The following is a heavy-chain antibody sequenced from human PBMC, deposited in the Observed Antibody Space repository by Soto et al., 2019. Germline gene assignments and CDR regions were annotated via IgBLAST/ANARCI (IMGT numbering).Heavy chain of an antibody. CDR3: ARFMITFGGVIVPPYY. V-gene: IGHV4-39*01. Sequence: SETLSLTCTVSGGSVSSGSYYWSWIRQPPGKGLEWIGSIYYSGSTYYNPSLKSRVTISVDTSKNQFSLKLSSVTAADTAVYYCARFMITFGGVIVPPYYWGQGTLVTVSS. D-gene: IGHD3-16*02. CDR2: IYYSGST. J-gene: IGHJ4*02. CDR1: GGSVSSGSYY.